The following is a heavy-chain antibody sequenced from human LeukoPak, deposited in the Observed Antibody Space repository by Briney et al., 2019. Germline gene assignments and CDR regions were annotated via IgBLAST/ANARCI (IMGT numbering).Heavy chain of an antibody. J-gene: IGHJ4*02. Sequence: ASVKVSCKASGYTFTSYAMHWVRQAPGQRLEWVGWINDRNGNTKYSQKFQGRVTITRDTSASTAYMELSSLRSEDTAVYYCARARIAVAGTFDYWGQGTLVTVSS. CDR3: ARARIAVAGTFDY. V-gene: IGHV1-3*01. CDR1: GYTFTSYA. CDR2: INDRNGNT. D-gene: IGHD6-19*01.